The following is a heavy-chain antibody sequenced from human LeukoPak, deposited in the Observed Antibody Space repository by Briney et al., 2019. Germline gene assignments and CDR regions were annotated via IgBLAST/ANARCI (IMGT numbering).Heavy chain of an antibody. CDR3: ARDWVSDIVVVPAAIRAFDI. CDR1: GYTFTSYG. D-gene: IGHD2-2*01. J-gene: IGHJ3*02. Sequence: ASVKVSCKASGYTFTSYGISWVRQAPGQGLEWMGWISAYNGNTNYAQKLQGRVTMTTDTSTSTAYMELRSLRSDDTAVYYCARDWVSDIVVVPAAIRAFDIWGQGTMVTVSS. V-gene: IGHV1-18*01. CDR2: ISAYNGNT.